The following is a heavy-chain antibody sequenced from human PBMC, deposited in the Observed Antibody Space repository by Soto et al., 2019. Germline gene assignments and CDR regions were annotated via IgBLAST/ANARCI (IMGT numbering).Heavy chain of an antibody. D-gene: IGHD2-2*01. CDR3: AKDLAQVVPAAMPYYYYYYMDV. CDR2: ISGSGGST. V-gene: IGHV3-23*01. CDR1: GFTFSSYA. J-gene: IGHJ6*03. Sequence: PGGSLRLSCAASGFTFSSYAMSWVRQAPGKGLEWVSAISGSGGSTYYADSVKGRFTISRDNSKNTLYLQMNSLRAEDTAVYYCAKDLAQVVPAAMPYYYYYYMDVWGKGTTVTVSS.